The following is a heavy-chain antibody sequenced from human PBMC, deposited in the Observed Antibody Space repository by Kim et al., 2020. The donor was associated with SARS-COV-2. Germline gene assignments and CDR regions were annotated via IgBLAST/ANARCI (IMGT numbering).Heavy chain of an antibody. J-gene: IGHJ4*02. D-gene: IGHD6-19*01. CDR3: ARVYSRGWYGDS. Sequence: ASVKVSCKASGYTFTNYAMHWVRQTPGQRLEWMGWINAGNGDTKYSQKFQGRVTLTRDTSASTAYMELSSLRSEDTAVYYCARVYSRGWYGDSWGQGTLV. CDR1: GYTFTNYA. CDR2: INAGNGDT. V-gene: IGHV1-3*01.